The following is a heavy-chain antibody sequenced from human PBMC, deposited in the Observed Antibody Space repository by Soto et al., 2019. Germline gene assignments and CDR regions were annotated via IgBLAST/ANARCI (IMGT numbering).Heavy chain of an antibody. J-gene: IGHJ6*02. CDR3: ARVFGNYDFWSGYYYYFGMDV. D-gene: IGHD3-3*01. CDR1: GGTFSSYA. V-gene: IGHV1-69*06. CDR2: IIPIFGTA. Sequence: ASVKVSCKASGGTFSSYAISWVRQAPGQGLEWMGGIIPIFGTANYAQKFQGRVTITADKSTSTAYMELSSLRSEDTAVYYCARVFGNYDFWSGYYYYFGMDVWGQGTTVTVSS.